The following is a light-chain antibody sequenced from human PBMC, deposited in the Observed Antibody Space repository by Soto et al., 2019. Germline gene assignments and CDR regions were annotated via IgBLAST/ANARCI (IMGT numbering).Light chain of an antibody. CDR2: EVT. Sequence: QSVLTQPPSASGSPGQSVTISCTGTSSDVGGYNYVGYNYVSWYQQHPGKAPKLMIYEVTKRPSGVPDRFSGSKSGNTASLTVSGLQAEDEADYYCTSYSGSNIYVFGPRTKVTDL. CDR1: SSDVGGYNYVGYNY. J-gene: IGLJ1*01. V-gene: IGLV2-8*01. CDR3: TSYSGSNIYV.